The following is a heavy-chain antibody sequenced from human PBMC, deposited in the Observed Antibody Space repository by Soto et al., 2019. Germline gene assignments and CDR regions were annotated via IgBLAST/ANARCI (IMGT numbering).Heavy chain of an antibody. V-gene: IGHV4-31*03. CDR1: GGSISSGGYY. CDR3: ARDMGVVVPEHGMDV. J-gene: IGHJ6*02. D-gene: IGHD2-2*01. Sequence: QVQLQESGPGLVKPSQTLSLTCTVSGGSISSGGYYWSWIRQHPGKGLEWIGYIYYSGSTYYNPSLKSRVTISVDTSKTQFSLKLSSVTAADTAVYYCARDMGVVVPEHGMDVWGQGTTVTVSS. CDR2: IYYSGST.